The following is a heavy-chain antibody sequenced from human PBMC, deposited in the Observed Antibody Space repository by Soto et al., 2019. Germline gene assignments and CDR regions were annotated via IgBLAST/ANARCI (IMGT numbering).Heavy chain of an antibody. V-gene: IGHV4-4*07. Sequence: SETLSLTCTVSGDSLSTYYWSWIRQPAGERLEWIGRIHDTGRTNYNPSLKSRVTMSVDTSKNQFSLRVNSVTAAATAVYYCARESVSGTYRFDSWGQGTLGTVSS. CDR1: GDSLSTYY. CDR2: IHDTGRT. CDR3: ARESVSGTYRFDS. J-gene: IGHJ4*02. D-gene: IGHD3-16*02.